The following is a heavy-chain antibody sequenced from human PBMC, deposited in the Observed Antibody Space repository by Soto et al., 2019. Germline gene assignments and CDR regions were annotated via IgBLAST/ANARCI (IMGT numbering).Heavy chain of an antibody. CDR3: AGNIVATISSFDY. V-gene: IGHV6-1*01. CDR1: GDSVSSNSVA. J-gene: IGHJ4*02. Sequence: PSQTLSLTCAISGDSVSSNSVAWNWIGQSPSRGLEWLRRTYYKSKCYNDFAVSMRSRKTINPDTSKNQFSLKLSSVTAADTAMYYCAGNIVATISSFDYWGQGTLVTVSS. D-gene: IGHD5-12*01. CDR2: TYYKSKCYN.